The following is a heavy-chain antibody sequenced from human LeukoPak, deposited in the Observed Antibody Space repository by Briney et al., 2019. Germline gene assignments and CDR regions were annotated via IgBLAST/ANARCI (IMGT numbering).Heavy chain of an antibody. CDR3: AKGYNWNTWYYFDY. CDR2: ISGSGGST. V-gene: IGHV3-23*01. J-gene: IGHJ4*02. Sequence: GGSLRLSCAASGFTFSSYAMSWVRQAPGKGLEWVSAISGSGGSTYYADSVKGRFTISRDNSKNTLYLQMNSLRAEDTAVYYCAKGYNWNTWYYFDYWGREPWSPSPQ. D-gene: IGHD1-20*01. CDR1: GFTFSSYA.